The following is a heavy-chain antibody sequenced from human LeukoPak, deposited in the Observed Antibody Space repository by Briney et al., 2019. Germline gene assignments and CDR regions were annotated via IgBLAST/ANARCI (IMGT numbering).Heavy chain of an antibody. CDR3: ARHRRYCSSTSCYRFSRDAFDI. Sequence: SETLSLTCTVSGGSISSYYWSWIRQPPGKGLEWIGYIYTSGSTNYNPSLKSRVTISVDTPKNQFSLKLSSVTAADTAVYYCARHRRYCSSTSCYRFSRDAFDIWGQGTMVTVSS. CDR2: IYTSGST. D-gene: IGHD2-2*02. J-gene: IGHJ3*02. V-gene: IGHV4-4*09. CDR1: GGSISSYY.